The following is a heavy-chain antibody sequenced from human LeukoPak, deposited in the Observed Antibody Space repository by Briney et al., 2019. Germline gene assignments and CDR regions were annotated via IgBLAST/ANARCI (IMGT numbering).Heavy chain of an antibody. Sequence: PGGSLRLSCAASGFTFSSYGMHWVRQAPGRGLEWVAFIRYDGSNKYYADSVKGRFTISRDNSKNTLYLQMNSLRAEDTAVYYCAKVKGIAVAGLDYWGRGTLVTVSS. CDR3: AKVKGIAVAGLDY. D-gene: IGHD6-19*01. J-gene: IGHJ4*02. V-gene: IGHV3-30*02. CDR1: GFTFSSYG. CDR2: IRYDGSNK.